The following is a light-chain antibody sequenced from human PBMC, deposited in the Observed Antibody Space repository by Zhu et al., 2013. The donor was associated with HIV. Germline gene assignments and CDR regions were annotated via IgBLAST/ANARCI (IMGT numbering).Light chain of an antibody. CDR3: SSYAGSKNV. Sequence: QSALTQPASVSGSPGQSITISCTGTSSDIGGYNYVSWYQQYPGKAPKLMIFEVTNRPSGVSNRFSGSKSGNTASLTISGLQAEDEADYYCSSYAGSKNVFGTGTKVTVL. V-gene: IGLV2-14*01. CDR2: EVT. CDR1: SSDIGGYNY. J-gene: IGLJ1*01.